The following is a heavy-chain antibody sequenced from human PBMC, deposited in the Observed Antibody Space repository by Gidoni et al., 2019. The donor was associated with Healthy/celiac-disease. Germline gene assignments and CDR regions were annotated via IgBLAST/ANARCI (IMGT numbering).Heavy chain of an antibody. V-gene: IGHV1-69*01. CDR1: GGTFSSYA. D-gene: IGHD2-2*02. CDR2: IIPIFGTA. CDR3: NIVVVPAAIIGWDYYYYGMDV. Sequence: QVQLVQSGAEVKKPGSSVKVSCKASGGTFSSYAIDRVRQAPGQGLEWMGGIIPIFGTANYAQKFQGRVTITADESTSTAYMELSSLRSEDTAVYYCNIVVVPAAIIGWDYYYYGMDVWGQGTTVTVSS. J-gene: IGHJ6*02.